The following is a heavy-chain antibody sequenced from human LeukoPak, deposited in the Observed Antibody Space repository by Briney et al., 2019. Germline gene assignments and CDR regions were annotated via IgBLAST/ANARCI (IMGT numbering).Heavy chain of an antibody. CDR1: GFTFTNYA. V-gene: IGHV3-23*01. D-gene: IGHD4-17*01. Sequence: GGSLRLSCVVSGFTFTNYAMTWVRQAPGKGLEWVSTISASGGTTYYADSVKGRFTISRDNSKNTLYLQMNSLRAEDTAVYYCAKSGGGDYHFDYWGQGTLVTVSS. J-gene: IGHJ4*02. CDR2: ISASGGTT. CDR3: AKSGGGDYHFDY.